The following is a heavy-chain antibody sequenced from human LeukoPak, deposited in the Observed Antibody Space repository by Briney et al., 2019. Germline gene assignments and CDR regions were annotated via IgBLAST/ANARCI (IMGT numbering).Heavy chain of an antibody. CDR3: AELGITMIGGV. CDR1: GFTFSSYE. V-gene: IGHV3-48*03. D-gene: IGHD3-10*02. J-gene: IGHJ6*04. CDR2: ISSSGSTR. Sequence: GGSLRLSCAASGFTFSSYEMNWVRQAPGRGLEWVSYISSSGSTRYYADSVKGRFTISRDNAKNSLYLQMNSLRAEDTAVYYCAELGITMIGGVGGKGTTVTIPS.